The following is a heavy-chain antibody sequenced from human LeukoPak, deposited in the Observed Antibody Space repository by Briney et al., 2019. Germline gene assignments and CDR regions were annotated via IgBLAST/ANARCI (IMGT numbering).Heavy chain of an antibody. D-gene: IGHD6-19*01. CDR2: VYYTGST. J-gene: IGHJ4*02. CDR1: GGSISSFH. V-gene: IGHV4-59*01. Sequence: SETLSLTCTVSGGSISSFHWSWIRQSPGKGLEWIGYVYYTGSTNYNPSLKSRVTISVDTSKNQFSLKLSSVIAADTAVYYCARTTEYSSGWYDYWGQGTLVTVSS. CDR3: ARTTEYSSGWYDY.